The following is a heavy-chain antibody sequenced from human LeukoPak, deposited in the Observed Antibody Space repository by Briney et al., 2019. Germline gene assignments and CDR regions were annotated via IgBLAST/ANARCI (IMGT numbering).Heavy chain of an antibody. CDR2: ISYYGSNK. Sequence: GGPLRLSCGASGFTFSSYGMHWVRQAPGKGLEGVAVISYYGSNKYYADSVKGRFTISRDNSKNTLYMQMNSLRAEDTAVYYCAKVGYSSGWTPDAFDIWGQGTMVTVSS. D-gene: IGHD6-19*01. J-gene: IGHJ3*02. CDR1: GFTFSSYG. V-gene: IGHV3-30*18. CDR3: AKVGYSSGWTPDAFDI.